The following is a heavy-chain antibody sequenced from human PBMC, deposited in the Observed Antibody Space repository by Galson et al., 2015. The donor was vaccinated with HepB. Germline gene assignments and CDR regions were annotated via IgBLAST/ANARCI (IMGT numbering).Heavy chain of an antibody. D-gene: IGHD3-22*01. Sequence: SLRLSCAASGFTFSSYGMHWVRQAPGKGLEWVAVIWYDGSNKYYADSVKGRFTISRDNSKNTLYLQMNSLRAEDTAVYYCAREARYYYDSSGYKGYSVVNWLDPWGQGTLVTVSS. J-gene: IGHJ5*02. CDR1: GFTFSSYG. CDR3: AREARYYYDSSGYKGYSVVNWLDP. CDR2: IWYDGSNK. V-gene: IGHV3-33*01.